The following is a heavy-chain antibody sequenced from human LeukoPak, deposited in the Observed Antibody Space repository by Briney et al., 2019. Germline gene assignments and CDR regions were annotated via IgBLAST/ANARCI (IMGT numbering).Heavy chain of an antibody. CDR3: VGNGGFYLDH. D-gene: IGHD3-16*01. CDR1: GGSIASSSNF. Sequence: SETLSLTCSVSGGSIASSSNFWVWIRQPPGKGLEWIGNIYYSGNTYYNPSLKSRVTISLDTSKNQFSLNLASVTAADTAVYYCVGNGGFYLDHWGQGILVTVSS. CDR2: IYYSGNT. J-gene: IGHJ4*02. V-gene: IGHV4-39*07.